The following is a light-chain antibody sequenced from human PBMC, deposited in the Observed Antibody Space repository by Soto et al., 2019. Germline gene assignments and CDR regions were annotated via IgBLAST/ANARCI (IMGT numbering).Light chain of an antibody. CDR3: LQRSTWPLT. CDR1: QSVSIS. J-gene: IGKJ4*01. CDR2: DAS. Sequence: EIVLTQSPATLSLSPGERATLSCRASQSVSISLAWYQQKPGQAPRLLIYDASKRATGIPTTFSGSGSGTDFTLTISSLEPEDFAVYCCLQRSTWPLTLGGGTKVEIK. V-gene: IGKV3-11*01.